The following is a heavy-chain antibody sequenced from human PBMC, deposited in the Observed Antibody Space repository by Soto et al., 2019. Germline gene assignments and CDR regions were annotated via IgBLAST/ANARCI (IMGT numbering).Heavy chain of an antibody. J-gene: IGHJ5*02. CDR1: GGSLYSSNW. D-gene: IGHD3-3*01. CDR3: TRRGGGGSGVFMIGWLGP. Sequence: PSDTLSLTCDVSGGSLYSSNWWTWVRQTPGKGLEWIGEIHHSGSTNYNPSLKSRVTISADKSKNQFFLNLASVTAADTAMYYCTRRGGGGSGVFMIGWLGPWGQGTQVTVSS. CDR2: IHHSGST. V-gene: IGHV4-4*02.